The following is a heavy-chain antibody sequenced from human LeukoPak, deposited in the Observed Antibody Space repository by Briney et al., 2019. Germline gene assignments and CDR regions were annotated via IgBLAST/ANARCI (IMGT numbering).Heavy chain of an antibody. CDR3: TRLKGDSAEDNFDF. J-gene: IGHJ4*02. CDR1: GFTFSDSA. D-gene: IGHD2-15*01. CDR2: IRNRANNYMT. V-gene: IGHV3-73*01. Sequence: GGSLRLSCAASGFTFSDSAMHWVRQASGKGLEWVGRIRNRANNYMTAYAASVEGRFTISRDDLQNTAYLQMSSLKTEDTAMYYCTRLKGDSAEDNFDFWGQGTLVTVSS.